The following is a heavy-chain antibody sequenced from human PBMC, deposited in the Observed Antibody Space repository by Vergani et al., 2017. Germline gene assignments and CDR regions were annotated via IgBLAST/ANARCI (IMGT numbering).Heavy chain of an antibody. CDR1: GFTFSGSA. CDR2: IRSKANSYAT. CDR3: TTPRRDGYNSDAFDI. D-gene: IGHD5-24*01. V-gene: IGHV3-73*01. J-gene: IGHJ3*02. Sequence: EVQLVESGGGLVQPGGSLKLSCAASGFTFSGSAMHWVRQASGKGLEWVGRIRSKANSYATAYAASVKGRFTISRDDSKNTAYLQMNSLKTDDTAVYYCTTPRRDGYNSDAFDIWGQGTMVTVSS.